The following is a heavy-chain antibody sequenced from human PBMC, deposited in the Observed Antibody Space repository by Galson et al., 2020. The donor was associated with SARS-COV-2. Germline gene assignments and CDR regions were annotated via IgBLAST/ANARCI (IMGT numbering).Heavy chain of an antibody. CDR3: AKIGGWYRAFDI. CDR2: ISYDGSNK. Sequence: GGSLRPSCAASGFTFSSYGMHWVRQAPGKGLEWVAVISYDGSNKYYADSVKGRFTISRDNSKNTLYLQMNSLRAEDTAVYYCAKIGGWYRAFDIWGQGTMVTVSS. D-gene: IGHD6-19*01. CDR1: GFTFSSYG. V-gene: IGHV3-30*18. J-gene: IGHJ3*02.